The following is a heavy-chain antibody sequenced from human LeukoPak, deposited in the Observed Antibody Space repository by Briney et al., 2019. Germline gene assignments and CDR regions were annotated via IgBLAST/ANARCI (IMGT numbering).Heavy chain of an antibody. J-gene: IGHJ4*02. CDR3: ARDRIGKLTYPMVRGVIIRTPDY. D-gene: IGHD3-10*01. V-gene: IGHV3-30-3*01. CDR2: ISYDGSNK. Sequence: GGSLRLSCAASGFTFSSYAMHWVRQAPGKGLEWVAVISYDGSNKYYADSVKGRFTISRDNSKNTLYLQMNSLRAEDTAVYYCARDRIGKLTYPMVRGVIIRTPDYWGQGTLVTVSS. CDR1: GFTFSSYA.